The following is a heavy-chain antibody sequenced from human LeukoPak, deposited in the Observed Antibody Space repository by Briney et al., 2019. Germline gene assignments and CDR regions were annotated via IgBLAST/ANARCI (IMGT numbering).Heavy chain of an antibody. CDR3: ARAIREWELRYYYYYYMDV. V-gene: IGHV3-7*01. CDR1: GFTFSSYW. CDR2: IKQDGSEK. D-gene: IGHD1-26*01. J-gene: IGHJ6*03. Sequence: GGSLRLSCAAYGFTFSSYWMSWVRQAPGKGLEWVANIKQDGSEKYYVDSVKGRFTISRDNAKNSLYLQMNSLRAEDKAVYYCARAIREWELRYYYYYYMDVWGKGTTVTVSS.